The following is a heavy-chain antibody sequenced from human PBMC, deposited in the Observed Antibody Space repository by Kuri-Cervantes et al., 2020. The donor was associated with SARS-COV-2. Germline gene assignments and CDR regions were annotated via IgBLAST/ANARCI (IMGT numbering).Heavy chain of an antibody. CDR2: INPNSGGT. V-gene: IGHV1-2*02. J-gene: IGHJ6*02. CDR1: GYTFTGYY. CDR3: ARASLLPSPIGMDV. Sequence: VSCKASGYTFTGYYMHWVRQAPGQGLEGMGWINPNSGGTNYSQKFQVRVTMTRNTSISTAYMELSSLRSEDTAVYYCARASLLPSPIGMDVWGQGTTVTVSS.